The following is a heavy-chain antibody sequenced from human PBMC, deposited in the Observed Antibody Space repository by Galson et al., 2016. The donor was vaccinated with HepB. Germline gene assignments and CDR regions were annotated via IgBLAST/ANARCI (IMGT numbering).Heavy chain of an antibody. CDR2: VDGGGSGT. Sequence: SLRLSCAASGFSFRNFWMHWVRQAPGKGLVWVSRVDGGGSGTHYADSVKGRFTISRDNAKNTLYLQMDSLSIEDMAVYYCARQIVETSQTYYYGMAVWGQGTTVIVSS. V-gene: IGHV3-74*01. D-gene: IGHD1-26*01. CDR3: ARQIVETSQTYYYGMAV. CDR1: GFSFRNFW. J-gene: IGHJ6*02.